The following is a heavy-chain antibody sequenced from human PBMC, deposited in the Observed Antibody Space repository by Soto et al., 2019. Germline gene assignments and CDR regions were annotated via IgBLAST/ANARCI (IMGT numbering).Heavy chain of an antibody. J-gene: IGHJ4*02. CDR3: TRRPYYDSSGYHDY. Sequence: GGSLRLSCTASGFTFGDYAMSWVRQAPGKGLEWVGFIRSKAYGGTTEYAASVKGRFTISRDDSKSIAYLQMNSLKTEDTAVYYCTRRPYYDSSGYHDYWGQGTLVTVS. CDR2: IRSKAYGGTT. V-gene: IGHV3-49*04. CDR1: GFTFGDYA. D-gene: IGHD3-22*01.